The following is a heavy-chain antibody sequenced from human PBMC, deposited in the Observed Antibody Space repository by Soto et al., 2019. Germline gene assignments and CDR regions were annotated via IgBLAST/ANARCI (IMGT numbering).Heavy chain of an antibody. J-gene: IGHJ4*02. Sequence: GGSLRLSCTASGFTFGDYAMSWFRQAPGKGLEWVGFIRSKAYGGTTEYAASVKGRFTISRDDSKSIAYLQMNSLKTEDTAVYYCTREVASSSSPHDYGDYWSLSGAPYFDYWGQGTLVTVSS. CDR3: TREVASSSSPHDYGDYWSLSGAPYFDY. V-gene: IGHV3-49*03. CDR1: GFTFGDYA. CDR2: IRSKAYGGTT. D-gene: IGHD4-17*01.